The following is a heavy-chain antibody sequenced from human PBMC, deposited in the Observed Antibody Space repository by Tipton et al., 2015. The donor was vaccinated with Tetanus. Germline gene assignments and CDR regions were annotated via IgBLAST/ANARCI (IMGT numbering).Heavy chain of an antibody. CDR1: GGSLRSGDYQ. J-gene: IGHJ4*02. CDR3: ARGNNDFPKKGPFDY. Sequence: TLSLTCSVSGGSLRSGDYQWNWIRQPPGKGLEWLAYISPSGRTNSNYSLKSRITISQDKSKNQFSLRLTSVTAADTAVYYCARGNNDFPKKGPFDYWGQGTLVTVSA. V-gene: IGHV4-61*08. D-gene: IGHD3-3*01. CDR2: ISPSGRT.